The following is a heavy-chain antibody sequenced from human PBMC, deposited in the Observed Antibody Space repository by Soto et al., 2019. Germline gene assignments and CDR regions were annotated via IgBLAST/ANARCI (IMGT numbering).Heavy chain of an antibody. D-gene: IGHD6-19*01. CDR2: IYPGDSDT. CDR1: GYSFTTYW. V-gene: IGHV5-51*01. J-gene: IGHJ3*02. Sequence: GESLKISCKGSGYSFTTYWIGWVRQMPGKGLEWMGIIYPGDSDTRYSPSFQGQVTISADKSISTAYLQWSSLKASDTAMYYCASRIAVPVGTFDIWGQGTMVTVSS. CDR3: ASRIAVPVGTFDI.